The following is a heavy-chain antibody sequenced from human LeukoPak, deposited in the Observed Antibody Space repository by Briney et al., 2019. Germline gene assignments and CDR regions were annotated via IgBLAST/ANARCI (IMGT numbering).Heavy chain of an antibody. V-gene: IGHV4-39*01. D-gene: IGHD5-18*01. Sequence: KPSETLSLTCTVSGGSISSSSYYWGWIRQPPGKGLEWIGSIYYSGSTYYNPSLKSRVTISVDTSKNQFSLKLSSVTAADTAVYYCARHRLRAPMVNEYNWFDPWGQGTLVTVSS. J-gene: IGHJ5*02. CDR1: GGSISSSSYY. CDR2: IYYSGST. CDR3: ARHRLRAPMVNEYNWFDP.